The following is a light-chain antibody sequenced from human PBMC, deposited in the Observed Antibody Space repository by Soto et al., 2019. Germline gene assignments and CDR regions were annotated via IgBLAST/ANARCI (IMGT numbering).Light chain of an antibody. V-gene: IGKV1-39*01. J-gene: IGKJ1*01. CDR2: DAS. Sequence: DITITQSPSALPAPVGDRATFTCRASQTIGKYLNWYQQQPGKVPKLLIYDASYLQSGVPSRFSGSESGTDFTLNISDLRPEDFATYYCQQLNSYPQTFGQGTKVDIK. CDR1: QTIGKY. CDR3: QQLNSYPQT.